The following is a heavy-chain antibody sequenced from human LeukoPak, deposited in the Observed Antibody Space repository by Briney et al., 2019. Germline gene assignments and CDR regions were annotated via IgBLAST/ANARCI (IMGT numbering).Heavy chain of an antibody. D-gene: IGHD5-18*01. CDR1: GGTFSSYA. Sequence: GASVKVSCKASGGTFSSYAISWVRQAPGQGLEWMGGIIPIFGTANYAQKFQGRVTITADESTSTAYMELSSLRSEDTAVYYCARVAAMVKTLYYVDVWGKGTTVTVSS. J-gene: IGHJ6*03. CDR2: IIPIFGTA. V-gene: IGHV1-69*13. CDR3: ARVAAMVKTLYYVDV.